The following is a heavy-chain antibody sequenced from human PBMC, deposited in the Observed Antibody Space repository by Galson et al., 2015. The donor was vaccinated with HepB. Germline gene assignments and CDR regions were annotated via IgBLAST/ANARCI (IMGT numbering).Heavy chain of an antibody. CDR2: IWFDGSNK. J-gene: IGHJ6*02. Sequence: SLRLSCAASGFTFSSYGMHWVRQAPGKGLEWVALIWFDGSNKYYADSVKGRFTISRDNSKNTLYLQMNSLRAEDTAVYYCARSVYQLPPPGRFALDGWGQGTTVTVSS. V-gene: IGHV3-33*01. CDR1: GFTFSSYG. CDR3: ARSVYQLPPPGRFALDG. D-gene: IGHD2-2*01.